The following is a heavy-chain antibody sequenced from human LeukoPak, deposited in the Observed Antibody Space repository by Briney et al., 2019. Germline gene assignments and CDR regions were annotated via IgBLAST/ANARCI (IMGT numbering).Heavy chain of an antibody. D-gene: IGHD4-17*01. J-gene: IGHJ3*02. Sequence: ASVKVSCKASGYSFADYYMHWVRQAPGQGLEWMGLINPSGGSTNYAQKFQGRVTMTRDTSTSTVYMELSSLRSEDTAVYYCARQGYGDYDDAFDIWGQGTMVTVSS. V-gene: IGHV1-46*01. CDR3: ARQGYGDYDDAFDI. CDR1: GYSFADYY. CDR2: INPSGGST.